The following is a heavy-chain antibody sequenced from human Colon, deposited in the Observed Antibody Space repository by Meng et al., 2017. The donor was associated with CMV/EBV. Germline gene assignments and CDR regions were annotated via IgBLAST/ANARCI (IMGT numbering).Heavy chain of an antibody. V-gene: IGHV6-1*01. Sequence: QVQLQQSGPGLVKPSXTLTLTCAISGDSVSTNSAAWNWIRQSPSGGLEWLGRTYYKSKWYNDYAESVKSRITINPDTSKNQFSLQLNSVTPEDTAVYYCARDPAAFDFWGQGILVTVSS. CDR3: ARDPAAFDF. CDR1: GDSVSTNSAA. CDR2: TYYKSKWYN. D-gene: IGHD6-25*01. J-gene: IGHJ4*02.